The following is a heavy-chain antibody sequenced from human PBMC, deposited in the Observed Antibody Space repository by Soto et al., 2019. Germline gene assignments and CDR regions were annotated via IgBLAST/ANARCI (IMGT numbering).Heavy chain of an antibody. D-gene: IGHD3-9*01. Sequence: EVQMVESGGGLVQPGRSLRLSCTASGFTFGDYAMSWFRQAPGKGLEWVGFIRSKAYGGTTEYAASVKGRFTISRDDSKSIAYLQMNSLKTEDTAVYYCTRDGDVLRYFDWLPDRPCFDYWGQGTLVTVSS. V-gene: IGHV3-49*03. CDR2: IRSKAYGGTT. J-gene: IGHJ4*02. CDR3: TRDGDVLRYFDWLPDRPCFDY. CDR1: GFTFGDYA.